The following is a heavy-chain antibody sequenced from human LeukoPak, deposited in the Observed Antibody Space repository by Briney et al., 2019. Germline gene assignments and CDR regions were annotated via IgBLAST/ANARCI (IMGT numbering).Heavy chain of an antibody. Sequence: PGGSLRLSCTVSGFSFREHWMSWVRQAPAKGLEWVGNIKEDGNEDYYVDSVEGRFVIFRDNAKNSLYLQINSLRAEDTAVLYCARAVGRRPGGHFVYWGQGTLVSVSS. J-gene: IGHJ4*02. CDR1: GFSFREHW. V-gene: IGHV3-7*05. CDR3: ARAVGRRPGGHFVY. D-gene: IGHD4-23*01. CDR2: IKEDGNED.